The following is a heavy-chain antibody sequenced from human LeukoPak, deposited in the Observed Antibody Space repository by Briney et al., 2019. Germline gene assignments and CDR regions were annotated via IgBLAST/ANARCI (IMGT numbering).Heavy chain of an antibody. D-gene: IGHD2-15*01. CDR2: FNPNSGGT. CDR3: ARDGGSGGSPLQFTPDY. V-gene: IGHV1-2*06. J-gene: IGHJ4*02. CDR1: GYTFTGYY. Sequence: GASVKVSCKASGYTFTGYYMHWVRQAPGQGLEWMGRFNPNSGGTNYAQKFQGRVTVTRDTSISTAYMELGRLGSDDTAVYYCARDGGSGGSPLQFTPDYWGQGTLVTVSS.